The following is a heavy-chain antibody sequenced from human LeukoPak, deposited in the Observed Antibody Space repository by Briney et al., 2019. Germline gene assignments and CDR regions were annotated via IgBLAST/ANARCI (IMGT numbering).Heavy chain of an antibody. CDR2: IRYDGSNK. CDR1: GFTFSSYG. D-gene: IGHD2-2*01. V-gene: IGHV3-30*02. Sequence: PGGSLRLSCAAFGFTFSSYGMHWVRQAPGKGLEWVAFIRYDGSNKYYADSVKGRFTISRDNSKNTLYLQMNSLRAEDTAVYYCAKAASASAAIDYWGQGTLVTVSS. J-gene: IGHJ4*02. CDR3: AKAASASAAIDY.